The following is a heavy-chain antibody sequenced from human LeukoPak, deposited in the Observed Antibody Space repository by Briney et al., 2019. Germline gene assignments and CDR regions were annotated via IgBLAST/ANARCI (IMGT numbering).Heavy chain of an antibody. J-gene: IGHJ4*02. D-gene: IGHD3-22*01. CDR1: GYTFTSYG. V-gene: IGHV1-18*01. Sequence: ASVKVSCKASGYTFTSYGISWVRQAPGQGLEWMGWISAYNGNTNYAQKLQGRVTMTTDTSTSTAYMGLRSLRSDDTAVYYCARDFDGSSGYYSPDYWGQGTLVTVSS. CDR3: ARDFDGSSGYYSPDY. CDR2: ISAYNGNT.